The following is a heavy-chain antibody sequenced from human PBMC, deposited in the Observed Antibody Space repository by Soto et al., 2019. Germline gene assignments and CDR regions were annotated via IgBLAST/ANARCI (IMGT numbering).Heavy chain of an antibody. CDR1: GFTFSSYS. Sequence: GGSLRLSCAASGFTFSSYSMNWVRQAPGKGLEWVSDIIDSGGSTYYADSVKGRFTISRDNSKSTLYLQMNSLRAEDTVLYYCAKGRSYYYYYGVDVWGQGTTVTVSS. CDR3: AKGRSYYYYYGVDV. V-gene: IGHV3-23*01. J-gene: IGHJ6*02. CDR2: IIDSGGST.